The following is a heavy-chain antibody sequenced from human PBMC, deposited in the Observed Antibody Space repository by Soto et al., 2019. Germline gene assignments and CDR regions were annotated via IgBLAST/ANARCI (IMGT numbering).Heavy chain of an antibody. CDR1: GGFVSSGSYY. D-gene: IGHD1-1*01. J-gene: IGHJ3*02. CDR2: MSHSGGT. V-gene: IGHV4-34*01. CDR3: ARVERGTATTVVDAFDI. Sequence: QVQLQQWGAGLLKPSETLSLTCAVYGGFVSSGSYYWSWIRQPPGKGLEWIGEMSHSGGTHFNPSLKSRVTLSVDTSQTQFSLKMSSVTAADTALYYCARVERGTATTVVDAFDIWGPGTMVTVSS.